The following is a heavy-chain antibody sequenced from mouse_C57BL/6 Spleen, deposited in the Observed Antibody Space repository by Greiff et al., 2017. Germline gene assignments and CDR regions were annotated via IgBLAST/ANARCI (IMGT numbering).Heavy chain of an antibody. CDR1: GYTFTSYW. CDR2: IDPSDSYT. CDR3: AISGNYSNLAWFAY. D-gene: IGHD2-5*01. J-gene: IGHJ3*01. V-gene: IGHV1-69*01. Sequence: VQLQQPGAELVMPGASVKLSCKASGYTFTSYWMHWVKQRPGQGLEWIGEIDPSDSYTNYNQKFKGKSTLTVDKSSSTAYMQLSSLTSEDSAVYYCAISGNYSNLAWFAYWGQGTLVTVSA.